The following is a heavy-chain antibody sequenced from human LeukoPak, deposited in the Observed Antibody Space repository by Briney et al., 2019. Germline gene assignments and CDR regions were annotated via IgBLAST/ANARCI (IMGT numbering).Heavy chain of an antibody. Sequence: GGSLRLSCVASGFTSTNYWMNWVRQAPGKGLEWVANIKADGSEKYYVDSVKGRFTISRDNAKNSVYLQINSLRAEDTAVYYCARLLAWGQGTLVTVSS. D-gene: IGHD2/OR15-2a*01. J-gene: IGHJ5*02. CDR3: ARLLA. V-gene: IGHV3-7*02. CDR1: GFTSTNYW. CDR2: IKADGSEK.